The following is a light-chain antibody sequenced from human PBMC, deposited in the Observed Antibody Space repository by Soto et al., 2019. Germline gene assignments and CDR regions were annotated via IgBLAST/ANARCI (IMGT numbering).Light chain of an antibody. Sequence: QTVVTQEPSLTVSPGGTVTLTCASSTGAVTSGYYPSWFQQKPGQTPRTLTYSTSNKHSWTPARFSGSLLGGKAALTLSGVQPEDESEYYCLLFDGGAPVFVGGTKLTVL. CDR1: TGAVTSGYY. CDR3: LLFDGGAPV. J-gene: IGLJ3*02. V-gene: IGLV7-43*01. CDR2: STS.